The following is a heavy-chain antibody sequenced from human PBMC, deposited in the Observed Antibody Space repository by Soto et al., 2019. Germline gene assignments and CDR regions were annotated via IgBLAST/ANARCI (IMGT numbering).Heavy chain of an antibody. CDR2: ITWNSGHI. CDR3: AKGRGSMIVVVMDY. Sequence: GGSLRLSCVASGFNFDDSAMNWVRQVPGEGLEWVSGITWNSGHILYADSVKGRFTISRDNAKKSLYLELNSLRPEDTALYYCAKGRGSMIVVVMDYWGQGTQVTVSS. V-gene: IGHV3-9*01. CDR1: GFNFDDSA. J-gene: IGHJ4*02. D-gene: IGHD3-22*01.